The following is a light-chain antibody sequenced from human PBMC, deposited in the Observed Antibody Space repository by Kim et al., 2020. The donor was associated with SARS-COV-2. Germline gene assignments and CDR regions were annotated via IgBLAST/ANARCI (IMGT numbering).Light chain of an antibody. J-gene: IGLJ3*02. CDR3: AAWDDSLTGGV. V-gene: IGLV1-47*01. CDR2: KND. CDR1: SSNIGSHY. Sequence: GQGVTISCSGSSSNIGSHYVYWYQQLPRTAPKLLIYKNDQRPSGVPDRFSGSKAGTSASLAISGLRSEDEATYYCAAWDDSLTGGVFGGGTQLTVL.